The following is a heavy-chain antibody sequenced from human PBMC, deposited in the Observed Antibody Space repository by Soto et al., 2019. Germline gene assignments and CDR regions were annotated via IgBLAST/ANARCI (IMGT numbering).Heavy chain of an antibody. V-gene: IGHV3-48*03. CDR1: GFTFSSYE. J-gene: IGHJ6*02. D-gene: IGHD5-12*01. CDR2: ISSSGSTI. CDR3: AREKSHSGYDYGYYYYGMDV. Sequence: QPGGSLRLSCAASGFTFSSYEMNWVRQAPGKGLEWVSYISSSGSTIYYADSVKGRFTISRDNAKNSLYLQMNSLRAEDTAVYYCAREKSHSGYDYGYYYYGMDVWGQGTTVTVSS.